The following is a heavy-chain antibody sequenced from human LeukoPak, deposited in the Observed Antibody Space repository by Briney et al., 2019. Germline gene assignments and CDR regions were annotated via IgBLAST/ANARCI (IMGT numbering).Heavy chain of an antibody. CDR3: TRETPSRYFDY. V-gene: IGHV1-2*02. D-gene: IGHD4-23*01. CDR1: GYTFTGYY. Sequence: EASVKVSCKASGYTFTGYYMHWVRQAPGQGLEWMGWINPNSGGTNYAQKFQGRVTMTRDTSISTAYMELSRLRSDDTAVYYCTRETPSRYFDYWGQGTLVTVSS. CDR2: INPNSGGT. J-gene: IGHJ4*02.